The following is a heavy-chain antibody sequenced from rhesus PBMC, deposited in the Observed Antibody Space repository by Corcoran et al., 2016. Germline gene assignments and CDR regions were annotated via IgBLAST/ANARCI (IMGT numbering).Heavy chain of an antibody. V-gene: IGHV4-127*01. J-gene: IGHJ6*01. D-gene: IGHD3-9*01. CDR2: IGGST. Sequence: QVQLQESGPGLVKPSETLSLTCAVSGYSISSGYGWSWIRQPPGKGLEGSGEIGGSTNYHPSHKNRFTNSKDTSKNHFSVKLSSVTTADTAVYYWARDHNEDDYGYYYAVEGDYDLDSWGQGVVVTVSS. CDR3: ARDHNEDDYGYYYAVEGDYDLDS. CDR1: GYSISSGYG.